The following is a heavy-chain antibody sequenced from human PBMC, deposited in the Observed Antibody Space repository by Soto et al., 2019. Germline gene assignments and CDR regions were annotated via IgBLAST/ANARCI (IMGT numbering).Heavy chain of an antibody. CDR2: INHDGNVT. CDR3: AREPWGFSRTWYDS. CDR1: GFSFRSYW. V-gene: IGHV3-74*01. J-gene: IGHJ5*01. D-gene: IGHD7-27*01. Sequence: PGGSLRLSCEGSGFSFRSYWLHWVRQVPGKGLVWVSRINHDGNVTNYADSVKGRFTISRDKSKNKLFLRMNGLRAEDTAVYYCAREPWGFSRTWYDSRGQGTVVTVYS.